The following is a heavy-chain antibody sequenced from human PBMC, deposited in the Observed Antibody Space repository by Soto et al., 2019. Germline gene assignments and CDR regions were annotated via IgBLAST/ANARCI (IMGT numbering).Heavy chain of an antibody. J-gene: IGHJ5*02. CDR2: IIPIFGTA. CDR3: ARGGPGVTQTKFDP. V-gene: IGHV1-69*12. D-gene: IGHD2-21*02. Sequence: QVQLVQSGAEVKKPGSSVKVSCKASGGTFSSYAISWVRQAPGQGLEWTGGIIPIFGTANYAQKFQGRVTITADESTSTADMELSSLRSEDTAVYYCARGGPGVTQTKFDPWGQGTLVTVSS. CDR1: GGTFSSYA.